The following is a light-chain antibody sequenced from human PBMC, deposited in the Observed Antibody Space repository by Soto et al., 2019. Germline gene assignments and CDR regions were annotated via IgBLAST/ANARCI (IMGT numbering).Light chain of an antibody. CDR1: QSVSSNY. V-gene: IGKV3-20*01. CDR2: GAS. Sequence: EIVLTQSPATLSWSPGERATLSCRASQSVSSNYLAWYQQKPGQAPRLLIFGASIRVTGIPARFIGSGSGTDFTLTISSLQPEDFAVYYCQHYVTSPTTFGQGTKVDIK. CDR3: QHYVTSPTT. J-gene: IGKJ1*01.